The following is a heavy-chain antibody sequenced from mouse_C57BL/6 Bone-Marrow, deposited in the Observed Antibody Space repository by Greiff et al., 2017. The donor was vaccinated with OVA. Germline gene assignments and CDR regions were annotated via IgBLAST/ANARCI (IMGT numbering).Heavy chain of an antibody. CDR3: AEGINYYGSRRGYWYFDV. J-gene: IGHJ1*03. Sequence: VKLQQPGAELVKPGASVKVSCKASGYTFTSYWMHWVKQRPGQGLEWIGRIHPSDSDTNYNQKFKGKATLTVDKSSSTAYMQLSSLTSEDSAVYYCAEGINYYGSRRGYWYFDVWGTGTTVTVSS. V-gene: IGHV1-74*01. CDR2: IHPSDSDT. CDR1: GYTFTSYW. D-gene: IGHD1-1*01.